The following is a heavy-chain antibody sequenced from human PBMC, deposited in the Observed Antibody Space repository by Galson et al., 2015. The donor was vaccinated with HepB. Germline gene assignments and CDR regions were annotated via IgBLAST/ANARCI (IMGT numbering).Heavy chain of an antibody. V-gene: IGHV3-7*01. Sequence: SLRLSCAASGFSFTSYTMNWVRQAPGKGLEWVANINQHGNEKSYVDSVKGRFTISRDNSKNSLCLQMNSLRAEDTAVYYCARGEPYSNSGYSDFDYWGQGALGTVSS. CDR2: INQHGNEK. J-gene: IGHJ4*02. CDR3: ARGEPYSNSGYSDFDY. D-gene: IGHD6-13*01. CDR1: GFSFTSYT.